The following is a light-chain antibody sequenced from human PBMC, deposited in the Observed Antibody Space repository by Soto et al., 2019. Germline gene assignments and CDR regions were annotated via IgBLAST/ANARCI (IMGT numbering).Light chain of an antibody. CDR3: SSYTTSTTRV. J-gene: IGLJ3*02. CDR1: DNDVGVYNY. CDR2: DVT. V-gene: IGLV2-14*01. Sequence: QSALTQPVSVSGSPGQSITISCTGTDNDVGVYNYVSWYQQHPGKAPNLIIYDVTNRPSGVSNRFSGSKSGNTASLTISGLQAEDEADYYCSSYTTSTTRVFGGGTKVTVL.